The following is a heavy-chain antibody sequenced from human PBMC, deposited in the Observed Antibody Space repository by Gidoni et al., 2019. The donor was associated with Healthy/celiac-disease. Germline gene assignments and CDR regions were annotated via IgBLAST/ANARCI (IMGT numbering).Heavy chain of an antibody. CDR2: IKSKTDGGTT. D-gene: IGHD2-21*01. V-gene: IGHV3-15*01. Sequence: EVQLVESGGGLVKPGGSLRLPRAASGFTLSNAWMSWVRQAPGKGLEWVGRIKSKTDGGTTDYAAPVKGRFTISRDDSKNTLYLQMNSLKTEDTAVYYCTTSSFLVIFNLDYWGQGTLVTVSS. J-gene: IGHJ4*02. CDR3: TTSSFLVIFNLDY. CDR1: GFTLSNAW.